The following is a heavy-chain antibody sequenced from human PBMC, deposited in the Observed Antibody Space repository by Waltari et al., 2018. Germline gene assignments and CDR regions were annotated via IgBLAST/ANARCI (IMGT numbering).Heavy chain of an antibody. Sequence: YLVYSGGGSAQPGGSLRLACAASGFDFESCWMTWVRQAPGWELQWVASIKDDGSEKFYVDSVRGRFTISRDNARQSVFLQMDFLSVEDTATYYYQEGHYSDRWGQGTLVTVSS. CDR1: GFDFESCW. D-gene: IGHD2-21*01. CDR2: IKDDGSEK. J-gene: IGHJ4*01. V-gene: IGHV3-7*01. CDR3: QEGHYSDR.